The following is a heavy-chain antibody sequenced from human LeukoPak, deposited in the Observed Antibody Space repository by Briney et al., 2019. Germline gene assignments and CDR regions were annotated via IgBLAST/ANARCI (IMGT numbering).Heavy chain of an antibody. Sequence: GASVKVSCKASGGTFSSYAISWVRQAPGQGLEWMGRIIPILDIANYAQKFQGGVTITADKSTSTAYMDLSSLRSEDTAVYYCARGGDTAMVTINYYYYYGMDVWGQGTTVTVSS. CDR3: ARGGDTAMVTINYYYYYGMDV. D-gene: IGHD5-18*01. CDR2: IIPILDIA. J-gene: IGHJ6*02. V-gene: IGHV1-69*04. CDR1: GGTFSSYA.